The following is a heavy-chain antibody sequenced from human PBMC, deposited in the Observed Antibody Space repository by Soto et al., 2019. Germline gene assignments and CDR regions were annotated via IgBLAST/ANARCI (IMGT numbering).Heavy chain of an antibody. CDR1: GFTFSSYA. Sequence: PGESLKISCAAYGFTFSSYAMNCVRQAPGNGLEWVAVISYDGSNKYYADSVEGRFTISRDNSQNTLYLQMNSLRAEDTAVYYCARDKAVAPAYYYYGMDVWGQGTTVAASS. CDR2: ISYDGSNK. J-gene: IGHJ6*02. V-gene: IGHV3-30-3*01. CDR3: ARDKAVAPAYYYYGMDV. D-gene: IGHD6-19*01.